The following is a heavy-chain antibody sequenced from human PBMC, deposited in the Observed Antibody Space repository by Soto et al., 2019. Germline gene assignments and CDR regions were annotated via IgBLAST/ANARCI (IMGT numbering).Heavy chain of an antibody. Sequence: EVQLVESGGGLVQPGGSLILSCAASGFTFSHYSMNWVRQAPGKGLEWVSYISSSSSTIYYADSVKGRFTISRDNAKNSLLLQKNSLRAEDTAVYCCAKDIDVGGQGALVTVSS. CDR3: AKDIDV. D-gene: IGHD2-15*01. CDR1: GFTFSHYS. V-gene: IGHV3-48*01. CDR2: ISSSSSTI. J-gene: IGHJ4*02.